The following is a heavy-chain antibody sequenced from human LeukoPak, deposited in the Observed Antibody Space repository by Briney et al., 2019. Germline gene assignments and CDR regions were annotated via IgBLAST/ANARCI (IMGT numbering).Heavy chain of an antibody. Sequence: PSEALSLTCAVYGGSFSGYYWSWIRQPPGKGLEWIGEINYSGSTNYNPSLKSRVTISVDTSKNQFSLKLSSVTAADTAVYYCARAIYSSGWYVFDYWGQGTLVTVSS. D-gene: IGHD6-19*01. CDR2: INYSGST. J-gene: IGHJ4*02. V-gene: IGHV4-34*01. CDR3: ARAIYSSGWYVFDY. CDR1: GGSFSGYY.